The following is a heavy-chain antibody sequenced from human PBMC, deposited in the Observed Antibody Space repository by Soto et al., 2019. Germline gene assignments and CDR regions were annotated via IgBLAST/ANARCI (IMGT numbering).Heavy chain of an antibody. Sequence: GGSLRLSCAASGFTFSDAWINWVRQAPGKGLEWVGRIKSKTDGGTTDYAAPVKGRFTISRDDSKNTLYLQMNSLKTEDTAVYYCAKARHYDFLTAFGRDFDCWGQGT. V-gene: IGHV3-15*07. D-gene: IGHD3-9*01. CDR3: AKARHYDFLTAFGRDFDC. CDR1: GFTFSDAW. J-gene: IGHJ4*02. CDR2: IKSKTDGGTT.